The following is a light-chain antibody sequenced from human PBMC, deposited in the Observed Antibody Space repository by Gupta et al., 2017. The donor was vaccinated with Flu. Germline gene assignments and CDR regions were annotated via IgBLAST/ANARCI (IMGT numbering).Light chain of an antibody. CDR2: AAS. CDR3: QQYYSYPFT. V-gene: IGKV1-8*01. CDR1: QGISSY. J-gene: IGKJ4*01. Sequence: IRMTQSSYSFSASTGDRVTITCRASQGISSYLAWYQQKPGKAPKLLIYAASTLQSGVPSRFSGSGSGTDFTLTISCLQSEDFATYYCQQYYSYPFTFGGGTKVEIK.